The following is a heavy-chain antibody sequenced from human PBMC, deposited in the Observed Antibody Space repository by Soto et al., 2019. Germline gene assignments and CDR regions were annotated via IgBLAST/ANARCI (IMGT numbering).Heavy chain of an antibody. V-gene: IGHV4-4*07. D-gene: IGHD3-10*01. Sequence: SETLSLTCTVSCGYISSYYWSWIRQPAGKGLEWIGRIYTSGSTNYNPSLKSRVTMSVDTSKNQFSLKLSSVTAADTAVYYCAREGVGYYGSGSHPGYYYGMDVWGQGTTVTVSS. J-gene: IGHJ6*02. CDR1: CGYISSYY. CDR2: IYTSGST. CDR3: AREGVGYYGSGSHPGYYYGMDV.